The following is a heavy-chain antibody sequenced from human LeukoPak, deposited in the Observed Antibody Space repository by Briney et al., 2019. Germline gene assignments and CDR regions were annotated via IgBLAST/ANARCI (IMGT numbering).Heavy chain of an antibody. CDR2: IYPGDSDT. D-gene: IGHD6-19*01. CDR1: GYSFTNYC. J-gene: IGHJ4*02. Sequence: GESLTISCKGSGYSFTNYCIGWVREVPGKSLEWMWIIYPGDSDTRYSPSLQGQVTISADKSISTAYLQWSSLKASDTAMYYCARELGGSGWLIFDYWGQGTLVSVSS. CDR3: ARELGGSGWLIFDY. V-gene: IGHV5-51*01.